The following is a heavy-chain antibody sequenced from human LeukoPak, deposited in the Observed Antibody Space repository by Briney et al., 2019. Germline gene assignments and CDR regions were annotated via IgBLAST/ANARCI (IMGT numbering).Heavy chain of an antibody. CDR1: GYSFTSYW. V-gene: IGHV5-51*01. Sequence: GESLKISCKGSGYSFTSYWIGWVRQMPGKGLEWMGIIYPGDSGPTYSPSFQGQVTISVDKSINTAYLQWSSLQASDTAMYYCGMSGDRVPLQDDVFDVWGQGTMVTVST. CDR3: GMSGDRVPLQDDVFDV. J-gene: IGHJ3*01. D-gene: IGHD1-26*01. CDR2: IYPGDSGP.